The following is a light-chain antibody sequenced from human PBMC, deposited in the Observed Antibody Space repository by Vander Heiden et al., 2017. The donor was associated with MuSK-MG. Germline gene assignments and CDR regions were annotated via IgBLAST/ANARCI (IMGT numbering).Light chain of an antibody. CDR2: DAS. CDR3: QQYGSSPGYT. Sequence: EIVLTQSPGTLSLSPGERVTLSCRASQSVNSGYLAWYQQKPGQAPRLLIYDASTRATGIPDRFSGSGSGTDFTLTISRLEPEDFAVYYCQQYGSSPGYTFGQGTKLEIK. V-gene: IGKV3-20*01. J-gene: IGKJ2*01. CDR1: QSVNSGY.